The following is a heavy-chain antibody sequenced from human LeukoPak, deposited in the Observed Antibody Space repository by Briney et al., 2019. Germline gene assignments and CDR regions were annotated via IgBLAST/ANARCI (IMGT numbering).Heavy chain of an antibody. CDR3: ARRKYQLLLEVDYYMDV. CDR2: IFNTGST. V-gene: IGHV4-39*07. CDR1: GGSINSNNYC. D-gene: IGHD2-2*01. J-gene: IGHJ6*03. Sequence: SETLSLTCTVSGGSINSNNYCWGWIRQPPGKGLEWIATIFNTGSTNYNPSLKSRVTISVDTSKNQFSLKLSSVTAADTAVYYCARRKYQLLLEVDYYMDVWGKGTTVTISS.